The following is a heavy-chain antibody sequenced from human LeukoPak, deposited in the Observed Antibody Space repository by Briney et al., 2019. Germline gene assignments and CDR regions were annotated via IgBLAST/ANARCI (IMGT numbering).Heavy chain of an antibody. D-gene: IGHD5-18*01. V-gene: IGHV3-23*01. CDR3: AKERSSGIQLWLIPYYFDY. CDR2: ISGSGGST. Sequence: GGSRRLSCAASGFTFSSYAMSWVRQAPGKGLEWVSAISGSGGSTYYEDSVKGRFTISRDNSKNTLYLQMNSLRAEDTAVYYCAKERSSGIQLWLIPYYFDYWGQGTLVTVSS. J-gene: IGHJ4*02. CDR1: GFTFSSYA.